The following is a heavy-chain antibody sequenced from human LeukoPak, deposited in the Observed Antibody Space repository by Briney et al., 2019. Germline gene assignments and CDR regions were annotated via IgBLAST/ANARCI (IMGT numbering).Heavy chain of an antibody. CDR2: IYYTGST. J-gene: IGHJ4*02. V-gene: IGHV4-59*01. CDR3: ARTPDAPMARYYFDY. Sequence: PSETLSLTCTVSGGSISSYYWSWIRQPPGKGLEWIAYIYYTGSTDSNPSLKSRITMSVDTSKNQFSLRLTSVTAADTAVYYCARTPDAPMARYYFDYWGQGTLVTVSS. CDR1: GGSISSYY. D-gene: IGHD5-24*01.